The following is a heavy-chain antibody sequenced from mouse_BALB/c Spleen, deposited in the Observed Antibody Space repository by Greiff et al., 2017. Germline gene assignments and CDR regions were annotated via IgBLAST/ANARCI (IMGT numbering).Heavy chain of an antibody. Sequence: DVMLVESGGGLVKPGGSLKLSCAASGFTFSSYAMSWVRQTPEKRLEWVASISSGGSTYYPDSVKGRFTISRDNARNILYLQMSSLRSEDTAMYYCARGRGFTTAPYYAMDYWGQGTSVTVSS. CDR3: ARGRGFTTAPYYAMDY. J-gene: IGHJ4*01. D-gene: IGHD1-2*01. CDR1: GFTFSSYA. CDR2: ISSGGST. V-gene: IGHV5-6-5*01.